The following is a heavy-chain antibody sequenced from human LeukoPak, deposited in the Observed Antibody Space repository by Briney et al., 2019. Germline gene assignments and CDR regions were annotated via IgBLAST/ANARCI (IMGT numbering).Heavy chain of an antibody. CDR2: ITPSTSTI. Sequence: GGSLRLSCAASGLTFSTCSFNWVRQAPGKGLEWVSYITPSTSTIYYADSVKGRSTISGDNAKKSVYLLMNSLRDEDTAMYYCARERDGYNSVFAFDVWGQGTMVTVSS. D-gene: IGHD5-24*01. V-gene: IGHV3-48*02. CDR1: GLTFSTCS. CDR3: ARERDGYNSVFAFDV. J-gene: IGHJ3*01.